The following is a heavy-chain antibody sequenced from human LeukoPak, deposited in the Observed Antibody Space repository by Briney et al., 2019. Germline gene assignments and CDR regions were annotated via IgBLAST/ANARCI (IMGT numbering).Heavy chain of an antibody. V-gene: IGHV3-53*01. CDR2: IYGGGST. CDR3: AREGIEMATIHAFDI. Sequence: GGSLRLSCAATGLSVSSNFMSWVCQAPGKGLEWVSVIYGGGSTYYADSAKGRFTISRDNSKNTLYLQMNSLRAEDTAVYYCAREGIEMATIHAFDIWGQGTMVTVSS. CDR1: GLSVSSNF. J-gene: IGHJ3*02. D-gene: IGHD5-24*01.